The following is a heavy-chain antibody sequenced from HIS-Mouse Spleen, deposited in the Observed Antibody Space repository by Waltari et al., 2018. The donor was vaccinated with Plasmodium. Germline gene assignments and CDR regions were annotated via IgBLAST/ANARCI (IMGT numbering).Heavy chain of an antibody. J-gene: IGHJ4*02. CDR3: ARDRITGTSYFDY. D-gene: IGHD1-7*01. CDR1: GRSISSSRYY. V-gene: IGHV4-39*07. CDR2: IYYSGST. Sequence: QLQLQESGPGLVKPSETLSLTCTVSGRSISSSRYYWGWSRQPPGKGLEWIGSIYYSGSTYYNPSLKSRVTISVDTSKNQFSLKLSSVTAADTAVYYCARDRITGTSYFDYWGQGTLVTVSS.